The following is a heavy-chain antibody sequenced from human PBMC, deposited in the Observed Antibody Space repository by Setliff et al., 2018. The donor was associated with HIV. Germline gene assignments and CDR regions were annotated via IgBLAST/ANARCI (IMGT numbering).Heavy chain of an antibody. CDR2: IYTSGSA. CDR3: ARDPRDYYGSGSSPGYYYYMDV. CDR1: GGSISSYY. D-gene: IGHD3-10*01. Sequence: SETLSLTCTVSGGSISSYYWSWIRQPAGKGLEWIGRIYTSGSANYNPSRKSRVTMSVDTSKNQFSLKLSSVTAADTAVYYCARDPRDYYGSGSSPGYYYYMDVWGTGTTVTVSS. J-gene: IGHJ6*03. V-gene: IGHV4-4*07.